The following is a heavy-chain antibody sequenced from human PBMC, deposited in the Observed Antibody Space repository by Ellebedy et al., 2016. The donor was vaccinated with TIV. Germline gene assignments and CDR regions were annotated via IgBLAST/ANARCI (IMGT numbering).Heavy chain of an antibody. CDR1: GFTFDDYA. J-gene: IGHJ4*02. CDR3: AKDYYVKRTFPFDY. D-gene: IGHD1-26*01. Sequence: GESLKISCAASGFTFDDYAMHWVRQAPGKGLEWVSLISGDGGSTYYADSVKGRFTISRDNSKNSLYLQMNSLRTEDTALYYCAKDYYVKRTFPFDYWGQGTLVTVSS. CDR2: ISGDGGST. V-gene: IGHV3-43*02.